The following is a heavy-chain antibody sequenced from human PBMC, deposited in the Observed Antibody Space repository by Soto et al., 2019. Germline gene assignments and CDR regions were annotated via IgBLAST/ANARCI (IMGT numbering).Heavy chain of an antibody. CDR2: IIPIFGTA. CDR3: ARRRAARRFNVYYGMDV. CDR1: GGTFSSYA. J-gene: IGHJ6*02. V-gene: IGHV1-69*13. D-gene: IGHD6-13*01. Sequence: GASVKVSCKASGGTFSSYAISWVRQAPGQGLEWMGGIIPIFGTANYAQKFQGRVTITADESTSTAYMELSSLRSEDTAVYYCARRRAARRFNVYYGMDVWGQGTTVTVSS.